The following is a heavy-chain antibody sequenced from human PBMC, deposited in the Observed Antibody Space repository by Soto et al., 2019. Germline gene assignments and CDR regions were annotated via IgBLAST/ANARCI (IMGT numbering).Heavy chain of an antibody. J-gene: IGHJ3*02. Sequence: SETLSLSCTVSGGSISSYYWRWIRQPPGKGREWIGHIYYSGSTNYNPSLKSRVTISVDPSKNQFSMKLSSVTAAGTAVYYCARVLGYCTNGVCSAAFDIWGQGTMVTVS. V-gene: IGHV4-59*01. CDR1: GGSISSYY. D-gene: IGHD2-8*01. CDR2: IYYSGST. CDR3: ARVLGYCTNGVCSAAFDI.